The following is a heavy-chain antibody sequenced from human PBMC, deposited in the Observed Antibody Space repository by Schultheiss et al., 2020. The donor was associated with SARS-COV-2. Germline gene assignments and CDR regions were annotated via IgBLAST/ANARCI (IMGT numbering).Heavy chain of an antibody. V-gene: IGHV4-59*01. CDR2: IYFNGNA. Sequence: SETLSLICTVSDGSLSKYLWSWIRQTPGKGLQWIGHIYFNGNADYSPSLRSRVSISIDTSKMQFSLNLSSVTAADTAVYYCARDRMQEGVDLWGPGTLVTVSS. CDR1: DGSLSKYL. J-gene: IGHJ5*02. CDR3: ARDRMQEGVDL.